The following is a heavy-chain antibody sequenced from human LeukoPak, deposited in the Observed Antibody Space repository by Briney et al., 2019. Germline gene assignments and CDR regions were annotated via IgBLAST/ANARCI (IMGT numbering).Heavy chain of an antibody. CDR2: IRYDGSNK. Sequence: PGGSLRLSCAASGFTFSSYGMHWVRQAPGKGLEWVAFIRYDGSNKYYADSVKGRFTISRDNSKNTLYLQMNSLRAEDTAVYYCAKEGTADILTGYYSDAFDIWGQGTMVTVSS. V-gene: IGHV3-30*02. CDR3: AKEGTADILTGYYSDAFDI. D-gene: IGHD3-9*01. J-gene: IGHJ3*02. CDR1: GFTFSSYG.